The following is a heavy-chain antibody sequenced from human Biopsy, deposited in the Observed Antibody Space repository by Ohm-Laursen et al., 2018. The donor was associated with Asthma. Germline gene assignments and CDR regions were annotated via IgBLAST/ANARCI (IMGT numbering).Heavy chain of an antibody. CDR2: ISVYNGDT. CDR1: GGTFSSYA. CDR3: ARHRGYCTGGSCYPDFDY. D-gene: IGHD2-15*01. V-gene: IGHV1-18*01. J-gene: IGHJ4*02. Sequence: ASVKVSCKASGGTFSSYAISWVRQAPGQGLDWMGWISVYNGDTDYAQKLQGRVTMTTDTSTSTAYMELRSLRSDDTAVYYCARHRGYCTGGSCYPDFDYWGQGTLVTVSS.